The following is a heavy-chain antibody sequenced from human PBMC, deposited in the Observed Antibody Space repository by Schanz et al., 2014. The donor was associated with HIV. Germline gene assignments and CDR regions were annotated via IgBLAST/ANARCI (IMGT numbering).Heavy chain of an antibody. V-gene: IGHV3-21*01. J-gene: IGHJ4*02. D-gene: IGHD4-17*01. CDR3: ARSLSGDYVVSFDY. CDR1: GFTFSTYN. Sequence: EVQLVQSGGGLVKPGGSLRLSCAASGFTFSTYNMNWVRQAPGKGLEWVSSISSSSSYIYYADSVKGRFTISRDNANNSLYLQMNSLRAEDTAVYYCARSLSGDYVVSFDYWGQGTLVTVSS. CDR2: ISSSSSYI.